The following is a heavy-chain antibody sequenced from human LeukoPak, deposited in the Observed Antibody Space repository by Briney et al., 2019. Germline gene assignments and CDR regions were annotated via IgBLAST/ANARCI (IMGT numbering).Heavy chain of an antibody. J-gene: IGHJ6*03. CDR2: IYTSGST. CDR3: ARDFFGCSGGSCYYYYYYMDV. D-gene: IGHD2-15*01. V-gene: IGHV4-4*07. CDR1: GGSISSYY. Sequence: SETPSLTCTVSGGSISSYYWSWIRQPAGKGLEWIGRIYTSGSTNYNPSLKSRVTMSVDTSKNQFSLKLSSVTAADTAVYYCARDFFGCSGGSCYYYYYYMDVWGKGTTVTVSS.